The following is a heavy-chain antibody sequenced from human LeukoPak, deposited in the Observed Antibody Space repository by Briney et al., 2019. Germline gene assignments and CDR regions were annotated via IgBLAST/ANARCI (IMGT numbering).Heavy chain of an antibody. CDR1: GFTFSSYA. CDR2: ISSSGITI. D-gene: IGHD3-9*01. CDR3: AREPKYYDILTGDY. V-gene: IGHV3-48*03. J-gene: IGHJ4*02. Sequence: GGSLRLSCAASGFTFSSYAMNWVRQAPGKGLEWVSYISSSGITIYYADSVKGRFTISRDNAKNSLYLQMNSLRAEDTAVYYCAREPKYYDILTGDYWGQGTLVTVSS.